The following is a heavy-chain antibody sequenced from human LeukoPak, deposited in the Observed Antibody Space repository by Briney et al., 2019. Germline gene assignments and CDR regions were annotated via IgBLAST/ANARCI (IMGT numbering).Heavy chain of an antibody. CDR1: GYTFTGYY. V-gene: IGHV1-2*02. D-gene: IGHD6-13*01. Sequence: GASVKVSCKASGYTFTGYYMHWVRQAPGQGLEWMGWINPNSGGTNYAQKLQGRVTMTTDTSTSTAYMELRSLRSDDTVVYYCARAYSSSWYFGYWGQGTLVTVPS. J-gene: IGHJ4*02. CDR3: ARAYSSSWYFGY. CDR2: INPNSGGT.